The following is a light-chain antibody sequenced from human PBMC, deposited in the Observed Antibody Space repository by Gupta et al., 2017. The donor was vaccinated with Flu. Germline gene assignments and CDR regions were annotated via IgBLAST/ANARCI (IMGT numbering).Light chain of an antibody. J-gene: IGLJ1*01. CDR2: DDS. CDR1: NIGTKS. V-gene: IGLV3-21*02. CDR3: QVYDYSPDHLYV. Sequence: SYVLTQPPSVSVAPGQTARITCGGNNIGTKSVHWYQQKPGQAPLLVVYDDSARPSGIPERFSGSNSGNTATLTISRVEAGDEADYYCQVYDYSPDHLYVFGTGTEVTVL.